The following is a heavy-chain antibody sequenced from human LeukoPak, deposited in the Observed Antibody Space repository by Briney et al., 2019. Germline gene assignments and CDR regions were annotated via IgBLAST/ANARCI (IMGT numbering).Heavy chain of an antibody. V-gene: IGHV3-23*01. D-gene: IGHD2-15*01. Sequence: GGSLRLSCVASGFTFSSHAMSWVRQAPGKGLEWVSTVGTGFDTYYTDSVKGRFTISRDNSKNTLSLQMSSLRAENTATYYCTKNVPGRAIDYWGQGTLVTVSS. CDR2: VGTGFDT. CDR1: GFTFSSHA. J-gene: IGHJ4*02. CDR3: TKNVPGRAIDY.